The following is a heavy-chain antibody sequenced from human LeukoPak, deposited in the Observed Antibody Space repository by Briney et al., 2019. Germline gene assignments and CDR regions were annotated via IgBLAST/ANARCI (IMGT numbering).Heavy chain of an antibody. J-gene: IGHJ4*02. CDR3: AKDGRNLPPMVPSHIDY. CDR1: GFTFSSYG. V-gene: IGHV3-30*18. CDR2: ISYDGSNK. D-gene: IGHD3-10*01. Sequence: PGGSLRLSCAASGFTFSSYGMHWVRQAPGKGLEWVAVISYDGSNKYYADSVKGRFTISRDNSKNTLYLQMNSLRAEDTAVYYCAKDGRNLPPMVPSHIDYWGQGTLVTVAS.